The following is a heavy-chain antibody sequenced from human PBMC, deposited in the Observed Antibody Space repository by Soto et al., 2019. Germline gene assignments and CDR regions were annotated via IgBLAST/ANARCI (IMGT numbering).Heavy chain of an antibody. J-gene: IGHJ5*02. CDR2: IYTSGST. Sequence: SETLSLTCTVSGGSISSYYWSWIRQPAGKGLEWIGRIYTSGSTNYNPSLKSRVTMSVDTSKNQFSLKLSSVTAADTAVYYCARDKGRYCSGGSCYSYWFDPWGQGTLVTVSS. CDR3: ARDKGRYCSGGSCYSYWFDP. D-gene: IGHD2-15*01. V-gene: IGHV4-4*07. CDR1: GGSISSYY.